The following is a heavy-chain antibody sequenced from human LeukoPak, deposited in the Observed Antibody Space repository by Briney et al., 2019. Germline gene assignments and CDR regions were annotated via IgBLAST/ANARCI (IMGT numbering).Heavy chain of an antibody. V-gene: IGHV3-23*01. CDR3: AKGYYDYVWGSYYFDY. CDR2: ISGSGGST. D-gene: IGHD3-16*01. Sequence: GGSLRLSCAASGFTFSSYAMSWVRQAPGKGLEWVSAISGSGGSTYYADSVKGRFTISRDNSRDTPYLQMNSLRAEDTAVYYCAKGYYDYVWGSYYFDYWGQGTLVTVSS. J-gene: IGHJ4*02. CDR1: GFTFSSYA.